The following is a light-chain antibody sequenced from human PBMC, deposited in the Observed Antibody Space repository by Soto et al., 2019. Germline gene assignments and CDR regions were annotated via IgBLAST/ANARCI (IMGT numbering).Light chain of an antibody. CDR1: QSVSSN. J-gene: IGKJ5*01. Sequence: EVVVTQPPATLSVSPGERATLSCRASQSVSSNLAWYQQKPGQAPRLLIYGASTRATGIPARFSGSGSGTEFTLTISSLQSEDFAVYYCHQYDNWPKTFGQGTRLEI. CDR3: HQYDNWPKT. V-gene: IGKV3-15*01. CDR2: GAS.